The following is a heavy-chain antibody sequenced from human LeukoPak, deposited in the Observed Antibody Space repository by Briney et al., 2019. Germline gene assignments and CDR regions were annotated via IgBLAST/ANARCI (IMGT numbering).Heavy chain of an antibody. J-gene: IGHJ2*01. D-gene: IGHD5-12*01. CDR2: IYTSGST. CDR3: ASLIVATDWYFDL. V-gene: IGHV4-61*02. Sequence: SETLSLTCTVSGGSISSSSYYWGWIRQPAGKGLEWIGRIYTSGSTNYNPSLKSRVTMSVDTSKNQFSLKLSSVTAADTAVYYCASLIVATDWYFDLWGRGTLVTVSS. CDR1: GGSISSSSYY.